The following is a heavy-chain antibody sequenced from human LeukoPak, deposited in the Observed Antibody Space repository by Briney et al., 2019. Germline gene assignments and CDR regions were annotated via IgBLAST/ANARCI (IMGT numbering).Heavy chain of an antibody. V-gene: IGHV3-23*01. Sequence: PGGSLRLSCAASGFTFSSYAMNWVRHTPGKGLEWVSRISGSGAMTYYADSVKGRFTISRDNSKNTLFLQVNSLRAEDTAVYYCAKNGIAGLGDNWFDSWGHGTLVTVSS. J-gene: IGHJ5*01. CDR2: ISGSGAMT. CDR3: AKNGIAGLGDNWFDS. D-gene: IGHD6-13*01. CDR1: GFTFSSYA.